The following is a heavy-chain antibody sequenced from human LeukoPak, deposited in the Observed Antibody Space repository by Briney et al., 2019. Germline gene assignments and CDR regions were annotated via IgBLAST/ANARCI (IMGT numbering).Heavy chain of an antibody. D-gene: IGHD6-19*01. Sequence: PGGSLRLPCVACGFTLNTYGLYWVRQAPGKGLEWVAMISHAGDAEYYLDSVEGRFTISRDSSKNTVYLQMNSLRTEDTAVYYCARDWGSSGWYDWFDLWGQGTLVTVSS. V-gene: IGHV3-30*03. CDR3: ARDWGSSGWYDWFDL. CDR2: ISHAGDAE. CDR1: GFTLNTYG. J-gene: IGHJ5*01.